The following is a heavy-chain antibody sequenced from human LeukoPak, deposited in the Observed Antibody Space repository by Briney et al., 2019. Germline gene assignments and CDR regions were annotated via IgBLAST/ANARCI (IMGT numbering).Heavy chain of an antibody. CDR3: ARTKLYCSGGSCYSSLDY. V-gene: IGHV4-30-4*02. D-gene: IGHD2-15*01. CDR2: IYYSGST. J-gene: IGHJ4*02. Sequence: KPSETLSLTCTVSGGSISSDNYYWSCIRQPPGKGLECIGYIYYSGSTYYNPSLKSRVTISVDTYNNQFSLNLNSATAADTAVYYCARTKLYCSGGSCYSSLDYWGQGTLVTVSS. CDR1: GGSISSDNYY.